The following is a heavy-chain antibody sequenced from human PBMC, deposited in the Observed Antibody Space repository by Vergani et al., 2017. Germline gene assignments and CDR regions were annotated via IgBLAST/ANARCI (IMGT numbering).Heavy chain of an antibody. CDR3: ARSTWYYYDSSGYRRADY. J-gene: IGHJ4*02. D-gene: IGHD3-22*01. Sequence: EVQLVESGGGLVKPGGSLRLSCAASGFTFSSYSMNWVRQAPGKGLEWVSSISSSSSYIYYADSVKGRFTISRDNAKNSLYLQMNSLRAEDTAVYYCARSTWYYYDSSGYRRADYWGQGTLVTVSS. CDR2: ISSSSSYI. CDR1: GFTFSSYS. V-gene: IGHV3-21*01.